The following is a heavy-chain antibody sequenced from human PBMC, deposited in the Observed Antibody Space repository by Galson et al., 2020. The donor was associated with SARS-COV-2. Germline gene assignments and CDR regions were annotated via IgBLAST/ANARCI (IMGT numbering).Heavy chain of an antibody. D-gene: IGHD6-19*01. J-gene: IGHJ6*02. CDR3: ATYRASHSAWFTDIFDAMDV. CDR2: INPNSGGT. V-gene: IGHV1-2*02. Sequence: ASVKVSCKASGSTFTSYYVHWVRQAPGQGLEWMGWINPNSGGTNYAQRFQGRVTMTRDTSLGATFMNLSSLKSDDTAIYYCATYRASHSAWFTDIFDAMDVWGPGTTVTVSS. CDR1: GSTFTSYY.